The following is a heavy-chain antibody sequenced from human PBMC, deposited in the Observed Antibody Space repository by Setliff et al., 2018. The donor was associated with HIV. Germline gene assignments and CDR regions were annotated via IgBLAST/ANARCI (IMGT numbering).Heavy chain of an antibody. CDR1: GYSVTSDYY. CDR3: ASWGAGSNSGFDY. Sequence: PSETLSLTCVVSGYSVTSDYYWGWIRQSPGKGLEWIGSVYYSGTTYVHPSLKSRVTISIDTFKSQFSLKLRSVNAADTAVYYCASWGAGSNSGFDYWGRGTLVTVSS. V-gene: IGHV4-38-2*01. J-gene: IGHJ4*02. CDR2: VYYSGTT. D-gene: IGHD3-16*01.